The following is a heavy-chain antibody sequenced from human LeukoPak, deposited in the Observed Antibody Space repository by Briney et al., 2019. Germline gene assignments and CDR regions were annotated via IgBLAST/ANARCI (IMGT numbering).Heavy chain of an antibody. Sequence: TSETLSLTCTVSGDSISSYYWSWIRQPPGKRLEWIGSISQSGNTYDNLSLKSRVTMSVDTARNQFSLKLTSVTAADTAVYYCARGVRGVMGNWFDPWGQGTLVTVSS. V-gene: IGHV4-59*04. J-gene: IGHJ5*02. D-gene: IGHD3-10*01. CDR3: ARGVRGVMGNWFDP. CDR2: ISQSGNT. CDR1: GDSISSYY.